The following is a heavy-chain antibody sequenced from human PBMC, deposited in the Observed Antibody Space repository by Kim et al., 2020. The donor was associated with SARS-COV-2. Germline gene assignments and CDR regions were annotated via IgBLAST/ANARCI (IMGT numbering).Heavy chain of an antibody. CDR2: IKSKTDGGTT. V-gene: IGHV3-15*01. CDR1: GFTFSNAW. J-gene: IGHJ6*02. CDR3: TTGNPIYSSGWYDINYYYYYGMDV. D-gene: IGHD6-19*01. Sequence: GGSLRLSCAASGFTFSNAWMSWVRQAPGKGLEWVGRIKSKTDGGTTDYAAPVKGRFTISRDDSKNTLYLQMNSLKTEDTAVYYCTTGNPIYSSGWYDINYYYYYGMDVWGQGTTVTVSS.